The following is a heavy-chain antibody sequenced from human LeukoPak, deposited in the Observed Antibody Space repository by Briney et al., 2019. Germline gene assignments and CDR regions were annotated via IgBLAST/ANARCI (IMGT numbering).Heavy chain of an antibody. D-gene: IGHD3-22*01. V-gene: IGHV1-18*01. Sequence: ASVKVSCKASGYTFTRFGISWVRQAPGQGPEWMGWISTYSGNTNYAQNLQGRVTMTTDTSTSTAYMELRSLRSDDTAVYYCARSMGIVVVIPDYWGQGTLVTVSS. J-gene: IGHJ4*02. CDR2: ISTYSGNT. CDR1: GYTFTRFG. CDR3: ARSMGIVVVIPDY.